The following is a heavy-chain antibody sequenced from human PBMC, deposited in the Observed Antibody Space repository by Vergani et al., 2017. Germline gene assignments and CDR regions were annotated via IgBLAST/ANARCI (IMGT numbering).Heavy chain of an antibody. J-gene: IGHJ3*02. CDR3: AKDPKGGGPYDAFDS. Sequence: QVQLVESGGGFVKPGGSLRLSCAASGFTFIAYYMSWICPALGKGLEWVSYISSIGSTIYYADSVKGRFTISRDNSKNTLYLQMNSLRDEDTAVYYFAKDPKGGGPYDAFDSWGQGRMVTV. CDR1: GFTFIAYY. D-gene: IGHD2-15*01. V-gene: IGHV3-11*01. CDR2: ISSIGSTI.